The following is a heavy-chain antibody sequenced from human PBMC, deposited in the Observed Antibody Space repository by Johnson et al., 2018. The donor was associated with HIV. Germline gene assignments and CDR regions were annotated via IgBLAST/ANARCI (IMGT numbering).Heavy chain of an antibody. J-gene: IGHJ3*02. CDR3: AKALLMGWEQTDAFDI. CDR1: GFTFSSYA. D-gene: IGHD1-26*01. Sequence: MLLVESGGGLVQPGGSLRLSCAASGFTFSSYAMSWVRQAPGKGLEWVSSINWNGGSTGYADSVKGRFTISRDNSKNTLYLQMNSLRAEDTALYYCAKALLMGWEQTDAFDIWGQGTMVTVSS. V-gene: IGHV3-23*04. CDR2: INWNGGST.